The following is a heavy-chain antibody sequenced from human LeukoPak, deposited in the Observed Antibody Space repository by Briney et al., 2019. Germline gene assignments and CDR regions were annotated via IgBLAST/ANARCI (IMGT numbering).Heavy chain of an antibody. Sequence: GASVTVSCKASGYTFTGYYMHWVRQAPGQGLEWMGWINPNSGGTNYAQKFQGRVTMTRDTSISTAYMELSRLRSDDTAVYYCARERGFSSGLGYWGQGTLVTVSS. D-gene: IGHD6-19*01. CDR1: GYTFTGYY. V-gene: IGHV1-2*02. CDR3: ARERGFSSGLGY. CDR2: INPNSGGT. J-gene: IGHJ4*02.